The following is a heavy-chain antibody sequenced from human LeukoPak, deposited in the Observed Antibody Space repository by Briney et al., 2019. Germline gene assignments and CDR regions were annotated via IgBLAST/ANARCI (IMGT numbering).Heavy chain of an antibody. J-gene: IGHJ4*02. CDR1: GFTFSYYG. CDR3: LGSSSWYEDY. V-gene: IGHV3-30*02. Sequence: GGSRRLSCAATGFTFSYYGMHWVRQAPGKGLEWVAFIRYDGSDKHYADSVKGRFTISRDNSKNTLYLQMNTLRAEDTAVYYCLGSSSWYEDYWGQGTLVTVSS. D-gene: IGHD6-13*01. CDR2: IRYDGSDK.